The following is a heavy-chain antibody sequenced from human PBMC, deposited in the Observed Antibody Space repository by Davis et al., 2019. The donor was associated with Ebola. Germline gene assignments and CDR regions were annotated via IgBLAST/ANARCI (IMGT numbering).Heavy chain of an antibody. CDR1: GFTFSDYY. J-gene: IGHJ6*02. D-gene: IGHD4-11*01. V-gene: IGHV3-72*01. Sequence: GESLKISCAASGFTFSDYYMDWVRQAPGMGLEWVGRIRNKASSYSTEYAASVKDRFIISRDDSKDSLYLQMNSLKTEDTAVYYCARGLQSRVYYGMDVWGQGTTVTVSS. CDR3: ARGLQSRVYYGMDV. CDR2: IRNKASSYST.